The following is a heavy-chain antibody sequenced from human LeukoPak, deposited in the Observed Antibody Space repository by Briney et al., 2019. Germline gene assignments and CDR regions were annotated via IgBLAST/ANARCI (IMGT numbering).Heavy chain of an antibody. J-gene: IGHJ4*02. D-gene: IGHD3-9*01. CDR1: GYTFTSYG. CDR3: ARDLSSVDDILTGYSHYFDY. Sequence: ASVKVSCKASGYTFTSYGISWVRQAPGQGLEWMGRIIPILGIANYAQKFQGRVTITADKSTSTAYMELSSLRSEDTAVYYCARDLSSVDDILTGYSHYFDYWGQGTLVTVSS. CDR2: IIPILGIA. V-gene: IGHV1-69*04.